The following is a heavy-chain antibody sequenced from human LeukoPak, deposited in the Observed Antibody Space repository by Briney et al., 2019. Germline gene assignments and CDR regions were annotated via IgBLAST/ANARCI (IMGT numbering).Heavy chain of an antibody. Sequence: SETLSLTCTVSGGSISRYYWSWIRQPPGKGLEWIGYIYYSGSTNYNPSLKSRVTISVDTSKNQFSLKLSSVTAADTAVYYCARDGDIAAAGTDAFDIWGQGTMVTVSS. CDR1: GGSISRYY. D-gene: IGHD6-13*01. V-gene: IGHV4-59*01. CDR2: IYYSGST. J-gene: IGHJ3*02. CDR3: ARDGDIAAAGTDAFDI.